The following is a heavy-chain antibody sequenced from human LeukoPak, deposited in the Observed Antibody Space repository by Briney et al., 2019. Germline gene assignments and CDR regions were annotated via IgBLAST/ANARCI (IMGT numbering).Heavy chain of an antibody. V-gene: IGHV3-64D*06. D-gene: IGHD6-19*01. CDR2: ISSNGINT. Sequence: PGGSLRLSCSASGFTFENYTMHWVRQAPGKGLEYVSTISSNGINTYYADSVKGRFTISRDNSKNTMYLQVSSLRAEDTAVYYCVKGEQWLVRTYFDFWGQGTLVTVSS. CDR3: VKGEQWLVRTYFDF. CDR1: GFTFENYT. J-gene: IGHJ4*02.